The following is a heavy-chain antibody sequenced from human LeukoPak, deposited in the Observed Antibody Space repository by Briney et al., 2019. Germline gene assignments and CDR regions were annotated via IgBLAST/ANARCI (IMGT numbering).Heavy chain of an antibody. Sequence: PGGSLKLSCAASGFTFSGSVLLWVRQAPGKGLEWVSVIYSGGSTYYADSVKGRFTISRDNSKNTLYLQMNSLRAEDTAVYYCARFAFSGYYDYYFDYWGQGTLVTVSS. J-gene: IGHJ4*02. V-gene: IGHV3-53*01. CDR3: ARFAFSGYYDYYFDY. CDR1: GFTFSGSV. CDR2: IYSGGST. D-gene: IGHD3-22*01.